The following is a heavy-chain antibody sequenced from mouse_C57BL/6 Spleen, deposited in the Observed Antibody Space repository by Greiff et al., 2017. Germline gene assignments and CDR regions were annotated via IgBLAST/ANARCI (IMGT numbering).Heavy chain of an antibody. V-gene: IGHV1-82*01. D-gene: IGHD1-1*01. Sequence: QVQLKQSGPELVKPGASVKISCKASGYAFSSSWMNWVKQRPGKGLEWIGRIYPGDGDTNYNGKFKGKATLTADKSSSTAYMQLSSLTSEDSAVYFCARESYYGSPYFDYWGQGTTLTVSS. CDR3: ARESYYGSPYFDY. CDR1: GYAFSSSW. CDR2: IYPGDGDT. J-gene: IGHJ2*01.